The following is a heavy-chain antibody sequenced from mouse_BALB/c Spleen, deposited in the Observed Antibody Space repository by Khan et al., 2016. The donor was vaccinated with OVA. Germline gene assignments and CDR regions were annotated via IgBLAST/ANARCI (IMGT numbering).Heavy chain of an antibody. CDR2: INPSTGYS. J-gene: IGHJ3*01. CDR1: GYTFTSYW. D-gene: IGHD1-1*01. CDR3: ANHGSSSAWFAY. Sequence: VQLQQSGAELAKPGASVKMSCKASGYTFTSYWMHWVKQRPGQGLEWIGYINPSTGYSEYNQKFKDKATLTADKSSSTAYIQLSSLTSDDSAVXYCANHGSSSAWFAYWGQGTLVTVSA. V-gene: IGHV1-7*01.